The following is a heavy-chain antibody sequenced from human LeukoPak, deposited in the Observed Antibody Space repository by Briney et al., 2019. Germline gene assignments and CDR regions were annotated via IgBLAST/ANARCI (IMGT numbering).Heavy chain of an antibody. D-gene: IGHD6-13*01. CDR3: AREKGYSSSWYPARGLNFDY. V-gene: IGHV1-2*02. J-gene: IGHJ4*02. CDR2: INPNSGGT. Sequence: ASVKVSCKASGYTFTGYYMHWVRQAPGQGLEWMGWINPNSGGTNYAQKFQGRVTMTRDTSISTAYMELSRLRSDDTAVYYCAREKGYSSSWYPARGLNFDYWGQGTLVTVSS. CDR1: GYTFTGYY.